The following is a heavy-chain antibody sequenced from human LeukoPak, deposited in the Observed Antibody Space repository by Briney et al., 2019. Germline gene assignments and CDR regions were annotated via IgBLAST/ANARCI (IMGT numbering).Heavy chain of an antibody. CDR2: IKHDGSET. CDR3: GRVISGAIDY. V-gene: IGHV3-7*01. D-gene: IGHD2-15*01. Sequence: GGSLRLSCAASGFTFGGYAMSWVRQAPGKGLEWVANIKHDGSETFYVDSVEGRFTVSKDNAENSMYLQMNSLSAEDTADYYCGRVISGAIDYWGQGTLVTVSS. CDR1: GFTFGGYA. J-gene: IGHJ4*02.